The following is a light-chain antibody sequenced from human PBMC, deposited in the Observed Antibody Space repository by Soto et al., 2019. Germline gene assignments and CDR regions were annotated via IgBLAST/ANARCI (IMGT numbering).Light chain of an antibody. CDR3: QQSSSPPRT. CDR1: QSISNY. J-gene: IGKJ4*01. V-gene: IGKV1-39*01. CDR2: GAS. Sequence: DIQMTQSPSSLSASVGDRVTITCRASQSISNYVNWYQQKPGKAPKLLIYGASSLQSGVPSRFSGSGSGTDFSLTISTLQPEDFATYYCQQSSSPPRTFGGGTKVELK.